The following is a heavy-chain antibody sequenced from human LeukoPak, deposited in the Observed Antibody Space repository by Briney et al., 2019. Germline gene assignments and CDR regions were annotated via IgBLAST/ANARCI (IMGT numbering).Heavy chain of an antibody. CDR1: GFTLSIYT. J-gene: IGHJ4*02. CDR3: ARGYYDINAYYTYYFDY. V-gene: IGHV3-30*04. CDR2: ISYDGSNK. Sequence: GGSLRLSCAATGFTLSIYTMHWVRQAPGKGLGWVAGISYDGSNKYYANSVKGRFTISRDNSKDTLYLQMNSLRAEDTAVYYCARGYYDINAYYTYYFDYWGQGTLVTVSS. D-gene: IGHD3-22*01.